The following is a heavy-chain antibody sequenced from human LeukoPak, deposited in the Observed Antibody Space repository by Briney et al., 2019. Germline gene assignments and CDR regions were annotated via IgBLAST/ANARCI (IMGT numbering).Heavy chain of an antibody. D-gene: IGHD2-8*01. Sequence: GGSLRLSCAASGFTFSSYDMHWVRQATGKGLEWVSAIGTAGDTYYPGSVKGRFTISRENAKNSLYLQMNSLRAGDTAVYYCAGAPPMLYADYYGMDVWGQGTTVTVSS. V-gene: IGHV3-13*01. CDR3: AGAPPMLYADYYGMDV. J-gene: IGHJ6*02. CDR2: IGTAGDT. CDR1: GFTFSSYD.